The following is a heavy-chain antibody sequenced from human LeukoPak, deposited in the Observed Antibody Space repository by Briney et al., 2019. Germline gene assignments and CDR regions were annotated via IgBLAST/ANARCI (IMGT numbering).Heavy chain of an antibody. CDR1: GYTFTYYW. V-gene: IGHV5-51*01. Sequence: GESLKISCKGSGYTFTYYWIGWGRQMPAKGLECMGIIYPRDSDTRYSPSFQGQVTILGDKSISAAYRQWSSLKASDTAMYYCARSTGLRDAFDIWGQGTMVTVSS. CDR2: IYPRDSDT. D-gene: IGHD2-15*01. J-gene: IGHJ3*02. CDR3: ARSTGLRDAFDI.